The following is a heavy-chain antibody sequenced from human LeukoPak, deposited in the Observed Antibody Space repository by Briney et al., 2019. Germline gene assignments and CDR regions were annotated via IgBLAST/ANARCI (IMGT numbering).Heavy chain of an antibody. CDR3: ARGRIAKIVVVHSFHYGMDV. Sequence: SETLSLTCAVYGGSFSGYYWSWIRQPPGKGLEWIGEINHSGSTNYIPSLKSRVTISVDTSKNQFSLELRSVTAADTAVYYCARGRIAKIVVVHSFHYGMDVWGQGTTVTVSS. D-gene: IGHD3-22*01. V-gene: IGHV4-34*01. CDR2: INHSGST. CDR1: GGSFSGYY. J-gene: IGHJ6*02.